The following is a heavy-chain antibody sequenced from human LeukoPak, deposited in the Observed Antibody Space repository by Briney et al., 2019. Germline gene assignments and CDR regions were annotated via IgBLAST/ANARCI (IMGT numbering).Heavy chain of an antibody. CDR2: IYYSGST. V-gene: IGHV4-59*01. J-gene: IGHJ4*02. CDR3: ARVSLSSGVPFDY. Sequence: SETLSLTCTVSGGSISSYYWSWIRQPPEKGLEWIGYIYYSGSTNYNPSLKSRVTISVDTSKNQFSLRLSSVTAADTAVYYCARVSLSSGVPFDYWGQGTLVTVSS. CDR1: GGSISSYY. D-gene: IGHD3-10*01.